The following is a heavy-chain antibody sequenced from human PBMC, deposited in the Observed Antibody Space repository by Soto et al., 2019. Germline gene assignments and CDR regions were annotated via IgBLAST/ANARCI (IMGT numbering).Heavy chain of an antibody. J-gene: IGHJ4*02. CDR3: ARDPAFRYCSGGSCYDPYYFDY. CDR2: ISSSSSYI. Sequence: GGSLRLSCAASGFTFSSYSMNWVRQSPGKGLEWVSSISSSSSYIYYADSVKGRFTISRDNAKNSLYLQMNSLRAEDTAVYYCARDPAFRYCSGGSCYDPYYFDYWGQGTLVTVSS. CDR1: GFTFSSYS. V-gene: IGHV3-21*01. D-gene: IGHD2-15*01.